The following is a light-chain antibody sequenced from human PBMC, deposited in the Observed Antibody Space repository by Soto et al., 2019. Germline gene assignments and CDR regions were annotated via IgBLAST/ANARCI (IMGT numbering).Light chain of an antibody. CDR2: AAS. CDR1: QGIRNF. Sequence: DIQMTQSPTSLSASVGDRVTITCRASQGIRNFVAWYQQKPGKAPKLLIYAASTLQSGVPSRLSGSGSGTDFTLTINTMQPETVATYSCQKYSSVPVFGPGTKVEIK. CDR3: QKYSSVPV. V-gene: IGKV1-27*01. J-gene: IGKJ3*01.